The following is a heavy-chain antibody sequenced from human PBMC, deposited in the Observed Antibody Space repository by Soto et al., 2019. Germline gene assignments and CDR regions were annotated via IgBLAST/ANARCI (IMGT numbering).Heavy chain of an antibody. CDR1: GYSFASYW. CDR3: ARPRSFNIGFYYAGMDV. Sequence: GESLKISCQGSGYSFASYWIGWVRQMPGKDLEWMGIIYPGDSDTRYSPSFQGQVTISADKSLRTAYLQWTSLKASDTALYYCARPRSFNIGFYYAGMDVWGQGTTVTVYS. CDR2: IYPGDSDT. V-gene: IGHV5-51*01. D-gene: IGHD6-6*01. J-gene: IGHJ6*02.